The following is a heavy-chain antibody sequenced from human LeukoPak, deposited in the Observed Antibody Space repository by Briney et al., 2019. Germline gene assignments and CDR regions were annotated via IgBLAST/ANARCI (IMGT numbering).Heavy chain of an antibody. Sequence: SGGSLRLSCAASGFTFSSYAMHWVHQAPGKGLEWVAVISYDGSNKYYADSVKGRFTISRDNSKNTLYLQMNSLRAEDTAVYYCARDQGRSRRYSSGWEDYYYYG. D-gene: IGHD6-19*01. J-gene: IGHJ6*01. CDR2: ISYDGSNK. CDR1: GFTFSSYA. CDR3: ARDQGRSRRYSSGWEDYYYYG. V-gene: IGHV3-30*04.